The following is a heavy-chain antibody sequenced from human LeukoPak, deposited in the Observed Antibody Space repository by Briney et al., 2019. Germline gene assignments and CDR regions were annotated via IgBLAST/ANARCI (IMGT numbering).Heavy chain of an antibody. CDR3: AKDSITMIFLFLFDY. V-gene: IGHV3-23*01. D-gene: IGHD3-22*01. Sequence: GGSLRLSCAASGFTFSTYAMSWVRQAPGKGLEWDSGISGSGGRTDYADSVKGRFTISRDNSKNTLQLQMNSLRAEDTAVYFCAKDSITMIFLFLFDYWGQGALVTVSS. CDR2: ISGSGGRT. J-gene: IGHJ4*02. CDR1: GFTFSTYA.